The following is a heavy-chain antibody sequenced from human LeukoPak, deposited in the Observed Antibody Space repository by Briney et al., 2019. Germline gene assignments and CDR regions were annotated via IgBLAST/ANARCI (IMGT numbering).Heavy chain of an antibody. CDR1: GGSISSYY. V-gene: IGHV4-59*08. J-gene: IGHJ4*02. CDR2: IYYSGST. Sequence: SETLSLTCTVSGGSISSYYWSWIRQPPGKGLEWIGYIYYSGSTNYNPSLKSRVTISVDTSRNQFSLKLSSVTAADTAVYYCARRSSGYYPTDHYYFDYWGQGTLVTVSS. D-gene: IGHD3-22*01. CDR3: ARRSSGYYPTDHYYFDY.